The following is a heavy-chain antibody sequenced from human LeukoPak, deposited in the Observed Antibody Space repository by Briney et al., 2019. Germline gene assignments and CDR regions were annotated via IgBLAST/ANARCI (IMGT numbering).Heavy chain of an antibody. V-gene: IGHV1-69*05. CDR2: IIPIFGTA. Sequence: SVKVSCKASGGTFSSYAISLVRQAPGQGLDWMGGIIPIFGTANYAQKFQGRVTITTEESTITAYMELSSLRSEDKAVYYCARPKVYGAVEPYYFDYWGQGTLVTVSS. D-gene: IGHD4-17*01. J-gene: IGHJ4*02. CDR1: GGTFSSYA. CDR3: ARPKVYGAVEPYYFDY.